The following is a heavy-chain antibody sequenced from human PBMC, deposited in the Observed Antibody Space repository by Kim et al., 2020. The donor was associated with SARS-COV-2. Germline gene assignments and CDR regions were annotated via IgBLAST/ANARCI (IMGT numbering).Heavy chain of an antibody. CDR1: GYTFTSYG. Sequence: ASVKVSCKASGYTFTSYGISWVRQAPGQGLEWMGWISAYNGNTNYAQKLQGRVTMTTDTSTSTAYMELRSLRSDDTAVYYCATGVSGSYYAGLFYWGQGTLVTVSS. D-gene: IGHD1-26*01. CDR2: ISAYNGNT. CDR3: ATGVSGSYYAGLFY. J-gene: IGHJ4*02. V-gene: IGHV1-18*04.